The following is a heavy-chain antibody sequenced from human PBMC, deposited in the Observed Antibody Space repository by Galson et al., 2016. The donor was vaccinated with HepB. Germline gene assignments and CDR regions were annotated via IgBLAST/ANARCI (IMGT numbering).Heavy chain of an antibody. V-gene: IGHV4-39*01. CDR2: IYYSGST. D-gene: IGHD2-15*01. CDR1: GGSISSHNYY. Sequence: ETLSLTCTVSGGSISSHNYYWGWIRQPPGKGLEWIGSIYYSGSTYYNPSLKSRVTISVDTSKNQFPLKLSSVTAADTAVYYCARVRRYCSGGSCRHHFDYWGQGTLVTVSS. J-gene: IGHJ4*02. CDR3: ARVRRYCSGGSCRHHFDY.